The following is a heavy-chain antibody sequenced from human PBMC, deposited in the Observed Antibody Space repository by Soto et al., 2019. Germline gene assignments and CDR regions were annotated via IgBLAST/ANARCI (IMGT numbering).Heavy chain of an antibody. Sequence: QVPLVQSGAEVKKPGASVKVSCKASGYTFTSYGISWVRQAPGQGLEWMGWISAYNGNTNYAQKLQGRVTMTTDTSTSTAYMELRSLRSDDTAVYYCARGGPIYDSSGYYYEYFQHWGQGTLVTVSS. V-gene: IGHV1-18*01. CDR2: ISAYNGNT. D-gene: IGHD3-22*01. J-gene: IGHJ1*01. CDR1: GYTFTSYG. CDR3: ARGGPIYDSSGYYYEYFQH.